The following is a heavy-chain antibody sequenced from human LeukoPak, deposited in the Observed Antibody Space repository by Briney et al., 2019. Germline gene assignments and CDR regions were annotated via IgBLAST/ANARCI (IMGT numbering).Heavy chain of an antibody. CDR3: AARSGELPYYFDY. J-gene: IGHJ4*02. D-gene: IGHD1-26*01. V-gene: IGHV1-18*01. CDR1: GYTFTNYG. Sequence: ASVKVSCKASGYTFTNYGISWVRQAPGQGLEWMGWISAKKGNTNYAQKLQGRVTMTTDTSTSTANMELRSLRSDDTAVYYCAARSGELPYYFDYWGQGTLVTVSS. CDR2: ISAKKGNT.